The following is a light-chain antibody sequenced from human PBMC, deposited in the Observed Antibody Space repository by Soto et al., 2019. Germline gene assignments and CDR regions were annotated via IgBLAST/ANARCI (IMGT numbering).Light chain of an antibody. J-gene: IGKJ5*01. CDR2: GAS. CDR1: RSVSRD. Sequence: ETVLTQSPATLSVSPGARATLSCRASRSVSRDLAWYQQKPGQVPRLLIYGASTRASGLPARFSGSGSGTEFTLTISRLEPEDFAVYYCQQYGTSPLTFGLGTRLEIK. V-gene: IGKV3-15*01. CDR3: QQYGTSPLT.